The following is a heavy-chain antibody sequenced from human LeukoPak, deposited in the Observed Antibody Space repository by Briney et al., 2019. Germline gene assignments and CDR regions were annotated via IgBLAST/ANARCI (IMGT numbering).Heavy chain of an antibody. CDR2: ISSSSSYT. J-gene: IGHJ4*02. V-gene: IGHV3-11*05. CDR1: GFTFSDYY. Sequence: GGSLRLSCAASGFTFSDYYMSWIRQAPGKGLEWVSYISSSSSYTNYADSVKGRLTISRDNAKNSLYLQMNSLRAEDTAVYYCAREAVAGKVDYWGQGSLVTVSS. D-gene: IGHD6-19*01. CDR3: AREAVAGKVDY.